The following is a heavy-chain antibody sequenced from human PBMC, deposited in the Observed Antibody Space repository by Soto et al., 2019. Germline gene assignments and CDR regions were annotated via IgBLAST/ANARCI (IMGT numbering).Heavy chain of an antibody. CDR2: ISSSGSTI. J-gene: IGHJ4*02. D-gene: IGHD2-8*01. CDR1: GFTFSSYE. V-gene: IGHV3-48*03. Sequence: QPGGSLRLSCAASGFTFSSYEMNWVRQAPGKGLEWVSYISSSGSTIYYVDSVKGRFTISRDNAKNSLYLQMNSLRAGDTAVYYCARDGAYCTNGVCYTGFAYWGQGTLVTVSS. CDR3: ARDGAYCTNGVCYTGFAY.